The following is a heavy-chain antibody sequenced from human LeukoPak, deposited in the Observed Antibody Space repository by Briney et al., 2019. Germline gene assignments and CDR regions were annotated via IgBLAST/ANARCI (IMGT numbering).Heavy chain of an antibody. J-gene: IGHJ4*02. CDR2: ISGSGGST. CDR1: GFTFSSYA. CDR3: AKDLRPDYYGSGSSDY. Sequence: GGSLRLSCAASGFTFSSYAMSWVRQAPGKGLEWVSAISGSGGSTYYADSVKGRFTISRDNSKNTLYLQMNSLRAEDTAVYYCAKDLRPDYYGSGSSDYWGQGTLVTVSS. D-gene: IGHD3-10*01. V-gene: IGHV3-23*01.